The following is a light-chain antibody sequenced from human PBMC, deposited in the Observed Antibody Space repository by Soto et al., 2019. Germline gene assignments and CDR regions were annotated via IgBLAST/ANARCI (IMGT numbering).Light chain of an antibody. CDR3: QQRSNWWT. Sequence: EIVLTQSPATLSLSPGERATLSCRASQSVSSYLAWYQQKPGQAPRLLIYDASNRATGIPARFSGSGSGTEFTLNISRLEPEDFAVYYCQQRSNWWTVGQGTKADIK. CDR2: DAS. J-gene: IGKJ1*01. CDR1: QSVSSY. V-gene: IGKV3-11*01.